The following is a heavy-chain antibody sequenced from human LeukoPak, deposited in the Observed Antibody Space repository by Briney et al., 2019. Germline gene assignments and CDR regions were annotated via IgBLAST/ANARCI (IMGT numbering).Heavy chain of an antibody. CDR1: GESLNYYY. V-gene: IGHV4-34*12. Sequence: RASDTLSLTCAVYGESLNYYYWSWIRQSPGKGLEWIGDIFDGKTINYNPSLKSRVTISAATSSQQFSLNSKSVTAADTAVYFCASGAWAARLNSWAQGALVIVSS. CDR3: ASGAWAARLNS. J-gene: IGHJ4*02. D-gene: IGHD4-23*01. CDR2: IFDGKTI.